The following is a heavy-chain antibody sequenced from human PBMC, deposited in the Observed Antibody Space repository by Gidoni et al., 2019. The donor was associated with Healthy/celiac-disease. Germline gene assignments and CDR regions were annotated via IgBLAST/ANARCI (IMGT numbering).Heavy chain of an antibody. CDR1: GFPFSSYA. CDR3: AKDRLLWFGESPLGY. J-gene: IGHJ4*02. V-gene: IGHV3-23*01. Sequence: EVQLLESGGGLVQPGGSLRLSCAAPGFPFSSYAMGWVRQAPGKGLEWVSAISGSGGSTYYADSVKGRFTISRDNSKNTLYLQMNSLRAEDTAVYYCAKDRLLWFGESPLGYWGQGTLVTVSS. CDR2: ISGSGGST. D-gene: IGHD3-10*01.